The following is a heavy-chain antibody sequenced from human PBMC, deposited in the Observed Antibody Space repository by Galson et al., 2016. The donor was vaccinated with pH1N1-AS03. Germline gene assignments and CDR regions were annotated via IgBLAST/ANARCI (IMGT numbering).Heavy chain of an antibody. D-gene: IGHD5-18*01. Sequence: PALVKPPQTLTLTCTFSGFSLSTIGMRVNWVRQPPGKALEWLARIDWDDDKDYSTSLKTRLTISQDTSKNQVVLTMTNMDPVDTATYYCARIRGYSYYFDYWGQGTLFIVSS. CDR2: IDWDDDK. CDR3: ARIRGYSYYFDY. V-gene: IGHV2-70*04. J-gene: IGHJ4*02. CDR1: GFSLSTIGMR.